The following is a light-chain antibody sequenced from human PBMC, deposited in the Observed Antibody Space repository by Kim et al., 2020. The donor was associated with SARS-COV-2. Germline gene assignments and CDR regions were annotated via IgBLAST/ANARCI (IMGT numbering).Light chain of an antibody. CDR3: QKYNSAPWT. CDR1: QGISDF. J-gene: IGKJ1*01. CDR2: GAS. Sequence: ASVGDRVTITCRASQGISDFLAWYQQKPGKAPKLLIYGASALQSGVPSRFGGSGSGTDFTLTISSLQPEDVAIYYCQKYNSAPWTFGQGTKVEIK. V-gene: IGKV1-27*01.